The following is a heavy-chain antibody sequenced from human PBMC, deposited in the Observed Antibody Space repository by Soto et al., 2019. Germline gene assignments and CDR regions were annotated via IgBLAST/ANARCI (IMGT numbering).Heavy chain of an antibody. CDR1: GFTVSSNY. CDR3: AKYYYDSSGYPYFDY. V-gene: IGHV3-53*01. CDR2: IYSGGST. J-gene: IGHJ4*02. D-gene: IGHD3-22*01. Sequence: GGSLRLSCAASGFTVSSNYMSWVRQAPGKGLEWVSVIYSGGSTYYADSVKGRFTISRDNSKNTLYLQMNSLRAEDTAVYYCAKYYYDSSGYPYFDYWGQGTLVTVSS.